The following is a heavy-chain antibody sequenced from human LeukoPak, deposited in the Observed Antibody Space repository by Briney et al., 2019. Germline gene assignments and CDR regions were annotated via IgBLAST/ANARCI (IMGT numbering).Heavy chain of an antibody. CDR3: ARRLGRKFGERFYYYHYMDV. Sequence: SETLSLTCTVSGGSISSYYWSWIRQPPGQGLERIGYIYYSGSANYNPSLKSRVTISVDTSKHQFSLTLSSVTAADTAVYYCARRLGRKFGERFYYYHYMDVWGKGTTVAISS. D-gene: IGHD3-10*01. CDR2: IYYSGSA. V-gene: IGHV4-59*12. J-gene: IGHJ6*03. CDR1: GGSISSYY.